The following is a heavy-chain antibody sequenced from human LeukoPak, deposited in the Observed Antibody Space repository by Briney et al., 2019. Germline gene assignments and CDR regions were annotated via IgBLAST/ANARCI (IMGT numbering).Heavy chain of an antibody. CDR3: ARETYYDFWSGSPLPGFDP. V-gene: IGHV1-2*02. Sequence: ASVKVSCKASGYTFTGYYMHWVRQAPGQGLEWMGWINPNSGGTNYAQKSQGRVTMTRDTSISTAYMELSRLRSDDTAVYYCARETYYDFWSGSPLPGFDPWGQGTLVTVSS. D-gene: IGHD3-3*01. CDR2: INPNSGGT. CDR1: GYTFTGYY. J-gene: IGHJ5*02.